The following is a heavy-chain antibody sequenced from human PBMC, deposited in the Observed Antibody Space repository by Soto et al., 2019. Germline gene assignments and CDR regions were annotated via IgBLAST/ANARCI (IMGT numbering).Heavy chain of an antibody. Sequence: LRLSCAASGFSVSGNYMSWVRQAPGKGLEWVSVIYSDGSTYYADSVKGRFTISRDNSKNTLYLQMNSLRAEDTAVYYCARDCSSTSCYTPHYGMDVWGQGTTVTVSS. V-gene: IGHV3-53*01. CDR1: GFSVSGNY. D-gene: IGHD2-2*02. CDR3: ARDCSSTSCYTPHYGMDV. J-gene: IGHJ6*02. CDR2: IYSDGST.